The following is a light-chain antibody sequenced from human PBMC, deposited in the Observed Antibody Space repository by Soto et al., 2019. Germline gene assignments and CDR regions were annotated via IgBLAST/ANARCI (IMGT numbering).Light chain of an antibody. CDR2: SNN. Sequence: QSVLTQPPSASGTPGQRVTISCSGSSSNIGRHGVNWYQHLPGAAPKLLIYSNNQRPSGVPDRFSGSTSGTSVSLTISGLQSEDEADYYCATWARSLNGVVFGGGTKVTVL. J-gene: IGLJ2*01. CDR3: ATWARSLNGVV. CDR1: SSNIGRHG. V-gene: IGLV1-44*01.